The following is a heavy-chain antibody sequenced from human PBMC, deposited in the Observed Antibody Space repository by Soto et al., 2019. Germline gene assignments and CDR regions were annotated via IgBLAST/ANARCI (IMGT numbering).Heavy chain of an antibody. CDR3: ARNAIGDPNWFDP. J-gene: IGHJ5*02. CDR2: ISVYNGNT. CDR1: GYRFTSYG. D-gene: IGHD4-17*01. Sequence: QVQLVQSGAEVKKPGASVKVSCKASGYRFTSYGITWVRQAPGQGLEWMGWISVYNGNTIYAQHLQDRVTMTTDTSKSTAYMELRSLRSDDTAVYFCARNAIGDPNWFDPWGQGTLVTVSS. V-gene: IGHV1-18*01.